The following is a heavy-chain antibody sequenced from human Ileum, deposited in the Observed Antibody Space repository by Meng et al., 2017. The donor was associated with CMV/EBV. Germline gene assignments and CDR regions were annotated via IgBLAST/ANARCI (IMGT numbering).Heavy chain of an antibody. Sequence: GESLKISCAASGFTFSTYPMSWARQVPGKGLEWVSTISGSGGRTHYAGSVKGRFTISRDNSKNILYLQMNSLRAEDTAVYYCDASGYWGQG. J-gene: IGHJ4*02. CDR2: ISGSGGRT. CDR1: GFTFSTYP. V-gene: IGHV3-23*01. CDR3: DASGY. D-gene: IGHD6-6*01.